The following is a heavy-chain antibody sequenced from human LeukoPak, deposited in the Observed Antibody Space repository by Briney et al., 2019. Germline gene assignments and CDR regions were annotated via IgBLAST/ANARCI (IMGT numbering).Heavy chain of an antibody. Sequence: GESLKIPGKGSGYSFTRYWIGWVRQIPGKGLEWMGIFYPGDSDTRYSPSFEGPVTISADKSISTAYLQWSSLKASDTAMYYCARLGRLDSSGWFFDYWGQGTLLTVSS. D-gene: IGHD6-19*01. V-gene: IGHV5-51*01. J-gene: IGHJ4*02. CDR3: ARLGRLDSSGWFFDY. CDR1: GYSFTRYW. CDR2: FYPGDSDT.